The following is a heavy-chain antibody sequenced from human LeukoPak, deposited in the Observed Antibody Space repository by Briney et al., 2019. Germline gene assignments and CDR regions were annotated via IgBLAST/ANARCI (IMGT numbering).Heavy chain of an antibody. CDR3: AKDSEEDIVVVPGSY. CDR2: ISGSGGST. D-gene: IGHD2-2*01. CDR1: GFTFSNYA. V-gene: IGHV3-23*01. J-gene: IGHJ4*02. Sequence: QPGGSLRLSCVASGFTFSNYAMSWVRQAPGKGLEWVSAISGSGGSTYYADSVKGRFTISRDNSKNTLYLQMNSLRAEDTAVYYCAKDSEEDIVVVPGSYWGQGTLVTVSS.